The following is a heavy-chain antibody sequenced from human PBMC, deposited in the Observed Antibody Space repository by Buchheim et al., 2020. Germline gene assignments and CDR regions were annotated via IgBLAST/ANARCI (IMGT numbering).Heavy chain of an antibody. J-gene: IGHJ6*02. CDR3: ARDRSTVTTGNYYYDGMDV. CDR1: GGSISSYY. D-gene: IGHD4-11*01. V-gene: IGHV4-59*01. CDR2: IYYSGST. Sequence: QVQLQESGPGLVKPSETLSLTCTVSGGSISSYYWSWIRQPPGKGLEWIGYIYYSGSTNYNPSLKSRVTISVDTSKNQFSLKLSSVTPADTAVYDCARDRSTVTTGNYYYDGMDVWGQGTT.